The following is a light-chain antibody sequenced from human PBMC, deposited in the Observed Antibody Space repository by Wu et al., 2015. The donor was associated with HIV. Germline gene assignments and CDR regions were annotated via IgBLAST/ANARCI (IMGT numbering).Light chain of an antibody. V-gene: IGKV1-5*03. J-gene: IGKJ2*03. Sequence: DIQMTQSPSTLSASVGDRVTITCRASQSISSWLAWYQQKPGKAPNLLIYKASSLQSGVPSRFNGSGSGTEFTLTINSLQPDDFATYYCQQYNSYLFSFGQGTKLEIK. CDR2: KAS. CDR1: QSISSW. CDR3: QQYNSYLFS.